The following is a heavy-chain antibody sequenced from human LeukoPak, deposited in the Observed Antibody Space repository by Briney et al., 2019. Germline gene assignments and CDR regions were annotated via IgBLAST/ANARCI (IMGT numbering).Heavy chain of an antibody. J-gene: IGHJ6*03. V-gene: IGHV1-24*01. CDR3: ARGDRRKILTGYFSYYYYYYYMDV. Sequence: ASVKVSCKVSGYTLTELSMHWVRQAPGKGLEWMGGFDPEDGETIYAQKFQGRVTMTRNTSISTAYMELSSLRSEDTAVYYCARGDRRKILTGYFSYYYYYYYMDVWGKGTTVTISS. CDR1: GYTLTELS. CDR2: FDPEDGET. D-gene: IGHD3-9*01.